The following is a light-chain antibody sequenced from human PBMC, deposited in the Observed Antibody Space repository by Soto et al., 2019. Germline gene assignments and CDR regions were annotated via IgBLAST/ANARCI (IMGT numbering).Light chain of an antibody. Sequence: DIQMTQSPSTLSASVGDRVTITCRASQSVNSWLAWYQQKPGKAPKVLIYDASSLESGVPSRFSGRVSGSEFTLTISSLQPDDFATYYRQQYNSYWETFGQGTKVDIK. CDR1: QSVNSW. V-gene: IGKV1-5*01. CDR3: QQYNSYWET. J-gene: IGKJ1*01. CDR2: DAS.